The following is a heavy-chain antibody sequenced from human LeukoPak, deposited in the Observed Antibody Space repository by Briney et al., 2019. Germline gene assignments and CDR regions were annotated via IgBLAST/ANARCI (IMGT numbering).Heavy chain of an antibody. Sequence: GTSVKVSCKASGFTFTSSAVQWVRQAPGQGLEWMGWINPNSGGTNYAQKFQGRVTMTRDTSISTAYMELSRLRSDDTAVYYCAREMVLRYLGGMDVWGQGTTVTVSS. CDR2: INPNSGGT. CDR3: AREMVLRYLGGMDV. D-gene: IGHD3-9*01. CDR1: GFTFTSSA. V-gene: IGHV1-2*02. J-gene: IGHJ6*02.